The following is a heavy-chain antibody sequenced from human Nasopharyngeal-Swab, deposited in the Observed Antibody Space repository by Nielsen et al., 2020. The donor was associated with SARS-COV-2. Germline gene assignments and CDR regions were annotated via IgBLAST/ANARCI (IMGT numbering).Heavy chain of an antibody. Sequence: SETLSLTCAVNGGSFSAYYWNWIRQAPGKGLEWIGEINYGGETNYNPSLKSRVAISADTAKKHFSLKLTSVTAADTAVYYCARGGRSMGADPFDVWGQGTKVVVSS. J-gene: IGHJ3*01. CDR2: INYGGET. CDR3: ARGGRSMGADPFDV. D-gene: IGHD1-26*01. CDR1: GGSFSAYY. V-gene: IGHV4-34*01.